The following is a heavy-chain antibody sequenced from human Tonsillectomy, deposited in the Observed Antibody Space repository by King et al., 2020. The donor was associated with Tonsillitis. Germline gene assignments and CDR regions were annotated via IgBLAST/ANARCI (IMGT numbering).Heavy chain of an antibody. CDR1: GFTFSGYA. V-gene: IGHV3-23*04. J-gene: IGHJ4*02. CDR3: VKREASHFDY. Sequence: VQLVESGGGLVQPGGSLRLSCAASGFTFSGYAMSWVRQAPGKGLEWVSVISGSGGSTYYADSVKCRFTISRYNSKNTLYLQMNSLRAEDTAVYYCVKREASHFDYWGQGTLVTVSS. CDR2: ISGSGGST. D-gene: IGHD1-26*01.